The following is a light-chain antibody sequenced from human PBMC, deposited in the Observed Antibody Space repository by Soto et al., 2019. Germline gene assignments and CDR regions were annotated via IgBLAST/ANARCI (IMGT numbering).Light chain of an antibody. V-gene: IGLV1-47*02. CDR2: NNN. CDR3: AAWDAGLRGFV. Sequence: QSVLTQPPSASGTTGQRATISCSGISSNIGSNYVYWYQHLPGTAPKLLIYNNNQRPSGVPDRFPGSKSGTSASLAISGLRSGDEAVYYCAAWDAGLRGFVFGTGTKVTVL. J-gene: IGLJ1*01. CDR1: SSNIGSNY.